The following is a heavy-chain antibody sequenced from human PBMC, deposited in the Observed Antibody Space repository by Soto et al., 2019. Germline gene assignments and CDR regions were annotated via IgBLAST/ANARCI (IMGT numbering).Heavy chain of an antibody. D-gene: IGHD4-17*01. J-gene: IGHJ5*02. CDR3: ARLPWDDYGGIFAP. CDR1: GGSISSYY. Sequence: QVQLQESGPGLVKPSETLSLTCTVSGGSISSYYCSWIRQPPGKGLEWIGYIYYSGITNYNPSLKCRVTIPVDTSNNQCSLKLTSVTAADTAVYYCARLPWDDYGGIFAPWGQGTLVTVSS. CDR2: IYYSGIT. V-gene: IGHV4-59*01.